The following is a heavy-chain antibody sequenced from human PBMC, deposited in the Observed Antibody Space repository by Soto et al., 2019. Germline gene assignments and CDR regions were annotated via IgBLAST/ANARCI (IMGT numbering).Heavy chain of an antibody. V-gene: IGHV1-18*01. D-gene: IGHD3-10*01. CDR3: ATYYTGSGSYYRFDS. Sequence: VQLVQSGAEVTSPGASVKVSCRSSGYSFTTYGFSWVRQAPGRGLEWMGYISGYGGITHYAEKFRGRVIMTTDTSTTTAYLELRSLRSDDTAVYYCATYYTGSGSYYRFDSWGQGTLVTVSS. CDR1: GYSFTTYG. CDR2: ISGYGGIT. J-gene: IGHJ4*02.